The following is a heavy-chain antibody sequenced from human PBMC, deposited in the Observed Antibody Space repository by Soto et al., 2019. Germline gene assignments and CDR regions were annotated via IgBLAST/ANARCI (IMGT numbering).Heavy chain of an antibody. CDR1: GGSISSSNW. Sequence: SETLSLTCAVSGGSISSSNWWSWVRQPPGKGLEWIGEIYHSGSTNYNPSLKSRVTISVDKSKNQFSLKLSSVTAADTAVYYCASNSYGYIFYDHWGQGTLVTVSS. CDR2: IYHSGST. D-gene: IGHD5-18*01. V-gene: IGHV4-4*02. CDR3: ASNSYGYIFYDH. J-gene: IGHJ4*02.